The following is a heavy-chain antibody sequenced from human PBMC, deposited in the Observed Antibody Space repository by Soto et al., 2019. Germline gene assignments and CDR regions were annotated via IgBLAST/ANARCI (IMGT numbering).Heavy chain of an antibody. Sequence: EMQLVESGGGLVQSGGSLRLSCAASGFTFTTYWMTWVRQAPGKGLEWVANIKQGGREKYYVDSVKGRFTISRDNAKNSLYLQMNSLRVEDTAVYYCATDLGYYNIWGRGTLVTVSS. CDR2: IKQGGREK. D-gene: IGHD3-22*01. CDR3: ATDLGYYNI. J-gene: IGHJ4*02. CDR1: GFTFTTYW. V-gene: IGHV3-7*01.